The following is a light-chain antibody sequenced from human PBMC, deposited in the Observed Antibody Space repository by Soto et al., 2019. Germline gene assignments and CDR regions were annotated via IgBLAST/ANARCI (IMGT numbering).Light chain of an antibody. J-gene: IGLJ1*01. V-gene: IGLV1-44*01. CDR3: QSYDSTLSARYV. CDR1: STNIGRNS. CDR2: TNN. Sequence: QSVLTQPPSASGTPGQRVSISCSGSSTNIGRNSISWYQNLPGTAPKLLIYTNNQRPSGVPARFSGSKSGTSASLAISGLQSEDEADYYCQSYDSTLSARYVFGTGTKVTVL.